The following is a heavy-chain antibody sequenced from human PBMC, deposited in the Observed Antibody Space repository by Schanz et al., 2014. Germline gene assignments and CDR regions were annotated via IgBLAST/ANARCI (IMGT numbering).Heavy chain of an antibody. V-gene: IGHV1-69*02. CDR2: FIPILDVG. CDR1: GGTLSSYT. Sequence: QVQLVQSGAEVKKPGSSVKVSCKASGGTLSSYTISWVRQARGQGLEWVGRFIPILDVGNYAQQFQGRVTFTADKSTSTAYMELSSLTSEDTAVHYCARGRGFYDYWGQGTLVTVSS. CDR3: ARGRGFYDY. D-gene: IGHD3-10*01. J-gene: IGHJ4*02.